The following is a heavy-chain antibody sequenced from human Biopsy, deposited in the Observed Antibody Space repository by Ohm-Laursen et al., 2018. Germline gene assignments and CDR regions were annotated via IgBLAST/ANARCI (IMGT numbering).Heavy chain of an antibody. CDR2: LNPVSGNS. J-gene: IGHJ5*02. CDR1: GYTFTSYD. V-gene: IGHV1-8*01. CDR3: GRAVRNQLLTDP. D-gene: IGHD1-7*01. Sequence: ASSVKVSCKASGYTFTSYDITWVRQASGQGPEWIGWLNPVSGNSNFGQKLRGRVTVTSDTSISTAYMELSGLTSDDTATYYCGRAVRNQLLTDPWGQGTLVTVTS.